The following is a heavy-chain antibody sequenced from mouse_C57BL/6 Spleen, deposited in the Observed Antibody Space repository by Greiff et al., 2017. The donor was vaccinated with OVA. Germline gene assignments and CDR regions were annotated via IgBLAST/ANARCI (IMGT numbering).Heavy chain of an antibody. J-gene: IGHJ2*01. Sequence: VQLQQSGPELVKPGASVKISCKASGYAFSSSWMNWVKQRPGKGLEWIGRIYPGDGDTNYNGKFKGKATLTADKSSSTAYMQLSSLTSEDSAVYFCARGDYGSPWGQGTTLTVSS. CDR3: ARGDYGSP. D-gene: IGHD1-1*01. V-gene: IGHV1-82*01. CDR2: IYPGDGDT. CDR1: GYAFSSSW.